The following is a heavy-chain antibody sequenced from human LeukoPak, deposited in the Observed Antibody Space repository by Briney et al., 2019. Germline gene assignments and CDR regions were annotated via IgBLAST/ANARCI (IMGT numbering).Heavy chain of an antibody. J-gene: IGHJ4*02. CDR2: FDPEDGET. D-gene: IGHD1-26*01. CDR1: GYTLTELS. V-gene: IGHV1-24*01. Sequence: ASVKVSCKVSGYTLTELSMHWVRQAPGKGLEWMGGFDPEDGETIYAQKFQGRVTMTEDTSTDTAYMELSSLRSEDTAVYYCATDLIAVGATTGDYWGQGTLVTVSS. CDR3: ATDLIAVGATTGDY.